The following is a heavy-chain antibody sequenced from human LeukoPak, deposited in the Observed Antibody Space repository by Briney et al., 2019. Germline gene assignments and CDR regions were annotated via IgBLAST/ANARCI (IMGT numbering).Heavy chain of an antibody. J-gene: IGHJ4*02. CDR1: GYTFTSYY. Sequence: GASVKVSCRASGYTFTSYYMHWVRQAPGQGLEWMGIINPSGGSTSYAQKFQGRVTMTRDTSTSTVYMELSSLRSEDTAVYYCARVTGTTLKFDYWGQGTLVTVSS. CDR2: INPSGGST. CDR3: ARVTGTTLKFDY. V-gene: IGHV1-46*01. D-gene: IGHD1-7*01.